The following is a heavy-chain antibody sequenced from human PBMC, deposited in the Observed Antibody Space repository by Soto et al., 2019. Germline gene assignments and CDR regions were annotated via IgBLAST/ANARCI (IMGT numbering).Heavy chain of an antibody. Sequence: QVQLVQSGAEVKKPGASVKVSCKASGYTFTSYGISWVGQAPGQGLEWMGRISAYNGNTNYAQKLQGRVTMTTDTSTSTAYMELRSLRSDDTAVYYCATEPSGYSSRWSKYWYFDLWGRGTLVTVSS. CDR2: ISAYNGNT. V-gene: IGHV1-18*01. CDR3: ATEPSGYSSRWSKYWYFDL. D-gene: IGHD6-19*01. CDR1: GYTFTSYG. J-gene: IGHJ2*01.